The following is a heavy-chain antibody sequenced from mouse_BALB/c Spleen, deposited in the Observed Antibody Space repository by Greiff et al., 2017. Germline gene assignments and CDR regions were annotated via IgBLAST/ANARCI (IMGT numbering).Heavy chain of an antibody. CDR3: ARKDYRYDFDY. J-gene: IGHJ2*01. V-gene: IGHV1-9*01. CDR1: GYTFSSYW. CDR2: ILPGSGST. D-gene: IGHD2-14*01. Sequence: QVQLKESGAELMKPGASVKISCKATGYTFSSYWIEWVKQRPGHGLEWIGEILPGSGSTNYNEKFKGKATFTADTSSNTAYMQLSSLTSEDSAVYYCARKDYRYDFDYWGQGTTLTVSS.